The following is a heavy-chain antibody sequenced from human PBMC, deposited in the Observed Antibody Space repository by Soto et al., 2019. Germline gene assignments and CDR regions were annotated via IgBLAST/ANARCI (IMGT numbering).Heavy chain of an antibody. Sequence: ASVKVSCKASGGTFSSYAISWVRQAPGQGLEWMGGIIPIFGTANYAQKFQGRVTITADESTSTAYMELSSLRSEDTAVYYCARTAYYDYVWGSYRPGPYYYGMDVWGQGTTVTVSS. CDR3: ARTAYYDYVWGSYRPGPYYYGMDV. V-gene: IGHV1-69*13. CDR2: IIPIFGTA. D-gene: IGHD3-16*02. CDR1: GGTFSSYA. J-gene: IGHJ6*01.